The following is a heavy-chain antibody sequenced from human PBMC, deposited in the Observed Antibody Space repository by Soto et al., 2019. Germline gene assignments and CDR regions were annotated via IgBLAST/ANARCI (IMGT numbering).Heavy chain of an antibody. CDR1: GYTITSYG. V-gene: IGHV1-18*01. CDR3: ARHLYYDFWSGYYGSPHSLDY. CDR2: ISAYNGNT. D-gene: IGHD3-3*01. J-gene: IGHJ4*02. Sequence: APVKVSCKAFGYTITSYGISRVRKDPGQGLEWMGWISAYNGNTNYAQKLQGRVTMTTDTSTSTAYMELRSLRSDDTAVYYCARHLYYDFWSGYYGSPHSLDYWGQGTLVTVSS.